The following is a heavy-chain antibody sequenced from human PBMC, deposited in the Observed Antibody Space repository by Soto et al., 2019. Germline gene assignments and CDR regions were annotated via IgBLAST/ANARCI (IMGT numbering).Heavy chain of an antibody. D-gene: IGHD1-26*01. V-gene: IGHV4-30-2*01. CDR3: ASGGGSDSFDY. Sequence: QLQLHESGSGLVKPSQTLSLTCTVSGASISYGNYAWSWIRQTPGKGLEWIGYINHLETTFYNPSFDSRRTLSMDRAKNQFSLNLNSMSAADRAGYFCASGGGSDSFDYWGQGILVTVSS. CDR1: GASISYGNYA. CDR2: INHLETT. J-gene: IGHJ4*02.